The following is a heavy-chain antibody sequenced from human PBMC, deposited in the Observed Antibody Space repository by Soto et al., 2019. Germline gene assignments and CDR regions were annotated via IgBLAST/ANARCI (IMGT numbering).Heavy chain of an antibody. V-gene: IGHV1-8*01. J-gene: IGHJ6*02. Sequence: GASVKVSCKASGYTFTSYDINWVRQPTGQGLEWMGWMNSNSGNTGYAQKFEGRVAMTMNISISTAYMELSSLRSEDTAVYYCARGPGQLWEPGFYYYGMDVWGQGTTVTVSS. CDR3: ARGPGQLWEPGFYYYGMDV. CDR1: GYTFTSYD. D-gene: IGHD5-18*01. CDR2: MNSNSGNT.